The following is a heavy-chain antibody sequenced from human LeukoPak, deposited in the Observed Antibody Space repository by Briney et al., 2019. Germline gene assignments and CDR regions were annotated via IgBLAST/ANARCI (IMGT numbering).Heavy chain of an antibody. CDR3: ARGGMVRRVMGAFDI. V-gene: IGHV3-7*01. D-gene: IGHD3-10*01. CDR2: IKQDGSEK. Sequence: GGSLRLSCAASGFTFSSYAMSWVRQAPGKGLEWVANIKQDGSEKYYVDSVKGRFTVSRDNAKNSLYLQMNSLRAEDTAVFYCARGGMVRRVMGAFDIWGQGTLVTVPS. CDR1: GFTFSSYA. J-gene: IGHJ3*02.